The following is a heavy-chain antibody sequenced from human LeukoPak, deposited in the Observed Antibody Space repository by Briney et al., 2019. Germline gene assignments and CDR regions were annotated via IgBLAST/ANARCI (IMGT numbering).Heavy chain of an antibody. CDR3: ARDDYVWGSAYGY. CDR1: GSSISSSSYY. Sequence: SETLSLTCTVSGSSISSSSYYWGWIRQPPGKGLEWIGSIYYSGSTYYNPSLKSRVTISVDTSKNQFSLKLSSLTAADTALYYCARDDYVWGSAYGYWGQGTLVTVSS. J-gene: IGHJ4*02. CDR2: IYYSGST. D-gene: IGHD3-16*01. V-gene: IGHV4-39*07.